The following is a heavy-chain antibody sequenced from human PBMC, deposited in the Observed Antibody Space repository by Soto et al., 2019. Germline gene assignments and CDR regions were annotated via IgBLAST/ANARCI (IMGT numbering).Heavy chain of an antibody. D-gene: IGHD2-21*01. Sequence: GGSLRLSCVVSGFTVSTNYMSWVRQAPGKGLEWVSVIYSGGVTYYADSVKGRFTISRDSYKNILYLQMNSLRAEDAAVYYCTRGGGAFIYGSTDPFDYWGQGTQVTVSS. CDR1: GFTVSTNY. J-gene: IGHJ4*02. V-gene: IGHV3-53*01. CDR3: TRGGGAFIYGSTDPFDY. CDR2: IYSGGVT.